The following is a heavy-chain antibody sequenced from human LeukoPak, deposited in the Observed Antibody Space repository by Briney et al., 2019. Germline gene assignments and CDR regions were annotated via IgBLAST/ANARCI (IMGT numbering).Heavy chain of an antibody. Sequence: PGGSLRLSCAASGFTFHSHSMNWVRQAPGKGLEWVSSISMTSSYIYYADSVKGRFTISRDNAKNSLYLHRNSLRAEDTAVYYCARVAGYSGYEPGYFEDWGQGTLVTVSS. J-gene: IGHJ4*02. CDR1: GFTFHSHS. CDR2: ISMTSSYI. CDR3: ARVAGYSGYEPGYFED. D-gene: IGHD5-12*01. V-gene: IGHV3-21*01.